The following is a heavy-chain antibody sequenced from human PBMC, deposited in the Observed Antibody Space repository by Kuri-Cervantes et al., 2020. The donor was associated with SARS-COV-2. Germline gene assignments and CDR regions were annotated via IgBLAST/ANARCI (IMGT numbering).Heavy chain of an antibody. V-gene: IGHV5-10-1*01. CDR3: ARRLSAASIQGPNDGFDI. Sequence: GESLKISCKGSGYSFTSYWISWVRQMPGKGLEWMGRIDPSDSYTNYSPSFQGHVTISADKSISTAYLQWSSLKASDTAMYYCARRLSAASIQGPNDGFDIWGQGTLVTVSS. CDR2: IDPSDSYT. J-gene: IGHJ3*02. D-gene: IGHD4-11*01. CDR1: GYSFTSYW.